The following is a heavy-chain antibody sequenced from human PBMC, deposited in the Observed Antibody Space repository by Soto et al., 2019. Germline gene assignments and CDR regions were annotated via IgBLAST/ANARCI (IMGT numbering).Heavy chain of an antibody. CDR2: IYYSGST. J-gene: IGHJ4*02. V-gene: IGHV4-59*01. Sequence: SETLSLTCTVSGGSISSYYWSWIRQPPGKGLEWIGYIYYSGSTNYNPSLKSRVTISVDTSKNQFSLKLSSVTAADTAVYYCARSTSWYSSSWAYYFDYWGQGTLVTVSS. D-gene: IGHD6-13*01. CDR3: ARSTSWYSSSWAYYFDY. CDR1: GGSISSYY.